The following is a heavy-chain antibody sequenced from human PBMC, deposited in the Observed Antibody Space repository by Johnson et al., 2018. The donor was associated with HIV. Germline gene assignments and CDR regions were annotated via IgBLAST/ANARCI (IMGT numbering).Heavy chain of an antibody. CDR3: ARDNGGAFDI. Sequence: VQLVESGGGLVQPGGSLRLSCAASRFSFSNYWMHWVRQAPGKGLVWVSRINSDGSTTTYADSVKGRFTISRDNAKNTLYLQMNSLRAEDTAVYYCARDNGGAFDIWGQGTMCTVSS. CDR1: RFSFSNYW. J-gene: IGHJ3*02. V-gene: IGHV3-74*01. D-gene: IGHD4-23*01. CDR2: INSDGSTT.